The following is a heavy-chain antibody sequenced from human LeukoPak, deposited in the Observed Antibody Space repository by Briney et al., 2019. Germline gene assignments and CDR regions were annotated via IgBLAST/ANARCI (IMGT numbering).Heavy chain of an antibody. J-gene: IGHJ4*02. CDR3: AQLPSH. CDR2: IYRDGST. CDR1: GFTVDSHY. V-gene: IGHV3-66*02. Sequence: GGSLRLSCAASGFTVDSHYMTWVRQAPGKGLEWVSVIYRDGSTYYADSVKGRFTISRDNPKNTLHLQMNSLIPEDTAVYYCAQLPSHWGQGTLVTVSS. D-gene: IGHD1-7*01.